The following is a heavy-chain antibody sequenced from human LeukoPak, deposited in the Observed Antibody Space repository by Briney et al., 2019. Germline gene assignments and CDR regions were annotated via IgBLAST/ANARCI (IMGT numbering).Heavy chain of an antibody. CDR2: LYSDGNT. V-gene: IGHV3-53*01. D-gene: IGHD1-14*01. Sequence: GGSLRLSCAASGFTVITNDMTWVRQAPGKGLEWVSVLYSDGNTKYADSVQGRFAISRDDSKNTLYLEMNSLSPDDTAVYYCARGVEPLAANTLAYWGQGTLVTVSS. CDR3: ARGVEPLAANTLAY. CDR1: GFTVITND. J-gene: IGHJ4*02.